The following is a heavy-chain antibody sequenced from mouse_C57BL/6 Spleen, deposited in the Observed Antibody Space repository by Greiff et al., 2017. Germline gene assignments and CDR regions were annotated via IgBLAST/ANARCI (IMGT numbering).Heavy chain of an antibody. Sequence: QVQLQQPGAELVRPGTSVKLSCKASGYTFTSYWMHWVKQRPGQGLAWIGVIDPSASYPTSNQKFKGKATLTVDTSSSTAYMQLSSLTSEDSAVYYCARRGGYSSDFDYWGKGTTLKVSS. CDR1: GYTFTSYW. CDR2: IDPSASYP. D-gene: IGHD3-2*02. J-gene: IGHJ2*01. CDR3: ARRGGYSSDFDY. V-gene: IGHV1-59*01.